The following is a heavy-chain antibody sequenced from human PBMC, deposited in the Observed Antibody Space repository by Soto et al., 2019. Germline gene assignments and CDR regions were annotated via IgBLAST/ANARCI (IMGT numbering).Heavy chain of an antibody. Sequence: QVQLVQSGAEVKKPGASVKVSCKASGYTFTSYDISWVRQAPGQGLEWMRWISAYNGNTKYAQNLQGRVTMTTDTSTSTAYMDLRSLRSDDTAVYYCARRYCSGGSCYFDYWGQGTLVTVSS. CDR2: ISAYNGNT. J-gene: IGHJ4*02. V-gene: IGHV1-18*01. CDR1: GYTFTSYD. D-gene: IGHD2-15*01. CDR3: ARRYCSGGSCYFDY.